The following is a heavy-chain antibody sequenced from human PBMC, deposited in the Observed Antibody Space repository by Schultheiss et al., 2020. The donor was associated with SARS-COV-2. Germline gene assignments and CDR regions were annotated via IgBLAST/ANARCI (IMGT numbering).Heavy chain of an antibody. D-gene: IGHD1-26*01. CDR2: ISYDGSNK. J-gene: IGHJ3*02. CDR1: GFTFSSYA. CDR3: ARDSGWELPAFDI. Sequence: GESLKISCAASGFTFSSYAMHWVRQAPGKGLEWVAVISYDGSNKYYADSVKGRFTISRDNSKNTLYLQMNSLRAEDTAVYYCARDSGWELPAFDIWGQGTMVTVSS. V-gene: IGHV3-30*01.